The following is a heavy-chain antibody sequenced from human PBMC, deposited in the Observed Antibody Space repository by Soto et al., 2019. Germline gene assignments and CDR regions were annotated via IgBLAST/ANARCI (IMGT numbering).Heavy chain of an antibody. Sequence: PLKLSCKSSVYTFTGHVGGCRRQTPKQGLEGMRWISGYNSDTKYAPKFQGRVTMTKDTSTSTAYMGLRSLTSDDTAVCYCARDHSNSSGNYLYLDYWGHRALVIVSS. V-gene: IGHV1-18*01. J-gene: IGHJ4*01. CDR1: VYTFTGHV. CDR2: ISGYNSDT. D-gene: IGHD3-22*01. CDR3: ARDHSNSSGNYLYLDY.